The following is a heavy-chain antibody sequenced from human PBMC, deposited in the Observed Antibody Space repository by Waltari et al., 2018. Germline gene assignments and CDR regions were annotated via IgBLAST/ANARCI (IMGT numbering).Heavy chain of an antibody. CDR1: GFSFSSYA. CDR3: ARGPLWYQPPGDD. J-gene: IGHJ4*02. CDR2: ISYDGSNT. D-gene: IGHD2-2*01. V-gene: IGHV3-30-3*01. Sequence: QVQLVESGGGVVQPGRSLRLSCAASGFSFSSYARHWGRQAPGKGLEWGAVISYDGSNTYYADSVNGRFTISRDNSKTTLYRQRNILRAEDTAVYYCARGPLWYQPPGDDWGQGTLVTVSS.